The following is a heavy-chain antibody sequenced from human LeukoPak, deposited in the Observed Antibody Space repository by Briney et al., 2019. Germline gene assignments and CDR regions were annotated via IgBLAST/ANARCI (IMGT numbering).Heavy chain of an antibody. J-gene: IGHJ5*02. Sequence: SETLSLTCTVSGGSISSYYWSWIRQPPGKGLEWIGYIYYSGSTNYNPSLKSRATISVDTSKNQFSLKLSSVTAADTAVYYCAAPYCTNGVCYPTWGQGTLVTVSS. CDR1: GGSISSYY. CDR2: IYYSGST. V-gene: IGHV4-59*01. D-gene: IGHD2-8*01. CDR3: AAPYCTNGVCYPT.